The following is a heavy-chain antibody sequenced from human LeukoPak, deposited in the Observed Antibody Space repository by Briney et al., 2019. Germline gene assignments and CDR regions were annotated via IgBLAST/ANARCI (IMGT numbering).Heavy chain of an antibody. CDR1: GVTFSSYS. CDR3: PSEVNNYKYVDH. CDR2: LRSSRSYR. D-gene: IGHD4-11*01. Sequence: GGSLRLSCAASGVTFSSYSRNWVRQAPGKGLEWVSYLRSSRSYRYCAHSVTGRFTHPRDNAKNTLYLQMNSLRAEHTAVYYCPSEVNNYKYVDHWGQGTLVTVSS. V-gene: IGHV3-21*01. J-gene: IGHJ4*02.